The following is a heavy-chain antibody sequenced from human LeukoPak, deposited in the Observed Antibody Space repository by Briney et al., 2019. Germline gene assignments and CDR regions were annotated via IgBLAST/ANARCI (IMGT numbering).Heavy chain of an antibody. CDR2: INSNSGGT. D-gene: IGHD4-17*01. Sequence: GASVKVSCKASGYTFIDYNMHWVRQAPGQGLEWMGWINSNSGGTNYAQKFQGRVTMTRDTSISIVYMELSRLRSGDTAVYYCARRYGDSSLDYWGQGTLVTVSS. CDR3: ARRYGDSSLDY. J-gene: IGHJ4*02. V-gene: IGHV1-2*02. CDR1: GYTFIDYN.